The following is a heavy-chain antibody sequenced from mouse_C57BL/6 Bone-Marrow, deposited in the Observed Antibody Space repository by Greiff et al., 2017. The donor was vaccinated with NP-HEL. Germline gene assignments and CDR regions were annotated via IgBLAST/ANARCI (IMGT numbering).Heavy chain of an antibody. CDR3: ARHEGFYDGYYVYFDV. CDR2: FYPGSGSI. Sequence: VQLKQSGAELVKPGASVKLSCKASGYTFTEYTIHWVKQRSGQGLEWIGWFYPGSGSIKYNEKFKDKATLTADKSSSTVYMELSRLTSEDSAVYFCARHEGFYDGYYVYFDVWGTGTTVTVSS. D-gene: IGHD2-3*01. V-gene: IGHV1-62-2*01. J-gene: IGHJ1*03. CDR1: GYTFTEYT.